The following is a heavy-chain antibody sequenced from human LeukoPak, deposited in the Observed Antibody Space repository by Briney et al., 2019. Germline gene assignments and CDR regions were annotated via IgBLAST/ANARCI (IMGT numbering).Heavy chain of an antibody. D-gene: IGHD2-15*01. J-gene: IGHJ6*03. Sequence: GGSLRLSCAASGFTFSSYSMNWVRQAPGKGLEWVSSISSSSSYIYYADSVKGRFTISRDNAKNSLYLQMNSLRAEDTAVYYCARRQVVVVVAATPDYYYYMDVWGKGTTVTVYS. CDR1: GFTFSSYS. CDR2: ISSSSSYI. CDR3: ARRQVVVVVAATPDYYYYMDV. V-gene: IGHV3-21*01.